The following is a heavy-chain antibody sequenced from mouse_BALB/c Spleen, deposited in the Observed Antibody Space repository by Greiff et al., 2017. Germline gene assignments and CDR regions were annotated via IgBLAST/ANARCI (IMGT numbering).Heavy chain of an antibody. Sequence: VQVVESGAELVRPGSSVKISCKASGYAFSSYWMNWVKQRPGQGLEWIGQIYPGDGDTNYNGKFKGKATLTADKSSSTAYMQLSSLTSEDSAVYFCARLWDGYADMDYWGQGTSVTVSS. J-gene: IGHJ4*01. CDR2: IYPGDGDT. D-gene: IGHD2-2*01. CDR3: ARLWDGYADMDY. CDR1: GYAFSSYW. V-gene: IGHV1-80*01.